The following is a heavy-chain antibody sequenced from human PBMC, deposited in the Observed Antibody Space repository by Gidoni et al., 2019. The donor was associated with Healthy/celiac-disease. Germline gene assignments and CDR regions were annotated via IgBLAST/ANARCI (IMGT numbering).Heavy chain of an antibody. CDR1: GGTFSRYA. D-gene: IGHD5-12*01. Sequence: QVHLVQSGAEVKKPGSSVKVSCKASGGTFSRYAISWVRQDPGQGLEWMGGIIPIFGTANYAQKFQGRVTITADESTSTAYMELSSRRSEDTAVYYCARAKNQYSGYPGADYWGQGTLVTVSS. J-gene: IGHJ4*02. CDR3: ARAKNQYSGYPGADY. V-gene: IGHV1-69*01. CDR2: IIPIFGTA.